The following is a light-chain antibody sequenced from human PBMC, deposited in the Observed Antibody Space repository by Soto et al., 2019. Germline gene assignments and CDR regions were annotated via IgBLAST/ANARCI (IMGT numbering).Light chain of an antibody. V-gene: IGLV2-23*01. J-gene: IGLJ2*01. Sequence: QSALTQPASVSGSPGPSITISCTGTSSDVGSYNLDSWYQQHPGKAPKLMIYEGSKRPSGVSNRFSGSKSGNTASLTISGLQAEDEADYYCCSYAGSSTPVVFGGGTKVTVL. CDR2: EGS. CDR1: SSDVGSYNL. CDR3: CSYAGSSTPVV.